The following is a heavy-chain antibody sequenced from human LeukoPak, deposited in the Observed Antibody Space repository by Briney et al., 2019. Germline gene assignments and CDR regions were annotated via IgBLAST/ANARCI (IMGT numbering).Heavy chain of an antibody. J-gene: IGHJ6*02. CDR1: GGSISSSSYY. CDR2: IKQDGSEE. CDR3: ARDPYSSTWSYGMDV. D-gene: IGHD6-6*01. Sequence: ETLSLTCTVSGGSISSSSYYWGWIRQPPGKGLEWVANIKQDGSEEVYVDSVRGRFTISRDNAKNSLFLQMNTLRAEDTAVYYCARDPYSSTWSYGMDVWGQGTTVTVSS. V-gene: IGHV3-7*03.